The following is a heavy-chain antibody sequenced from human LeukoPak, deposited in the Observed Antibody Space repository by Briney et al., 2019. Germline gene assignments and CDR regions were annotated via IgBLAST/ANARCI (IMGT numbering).Heavy chain of an antibody. J-gene: IGHJ4*02. CDR1: RVSIESRCCW. Sequence: LTGTVPRVSIESRCCWSRWHYQQQGKGLEWIGYIYYSGSTYYNPSLKSRLTISVDTSKNQFSLRLSSVTAADTAVYYCARANDYYSPGSYTNKNFDYWGQGTLVTVSS. D-gene: IGHD3-10*01. V-gene: IGHV4-31*03. CDR3: ARANDYYSPGSYTNKNFDY. CDR2: IYYSGST.